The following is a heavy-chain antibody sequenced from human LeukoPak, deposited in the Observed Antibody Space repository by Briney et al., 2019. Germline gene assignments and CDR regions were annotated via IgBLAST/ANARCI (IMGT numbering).Heavy chain of an antibody. V-gene: IGHV4-39*01. Sequence: SETLFLTCAVSGDYIGSSSYYWGWIRQSPGTGLEWIGDIYHSGRTYYNPSLKSRVAISIDTSKNQFSLRLRSMTAADTAVFYCARRRYYDSTGYFEWGRGTLVTVSS. CDR1: GDYIGSSSYY. J-gene: IGHJ1*01. CDR2: IYHSGRT. D-gene: IGHD3-22*01. CDR3: ARRRYYDSTGYFE.